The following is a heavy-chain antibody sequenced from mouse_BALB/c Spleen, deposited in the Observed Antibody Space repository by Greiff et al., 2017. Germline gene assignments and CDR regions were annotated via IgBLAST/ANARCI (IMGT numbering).Heavy chain of an antibody. CDR3: AREDRYDGSGFAY. J-gene: IGHJ3*01. V-gene: IGHV3-2*02. CDR1: GYSITSDYA. D-gene: IGHD2-14*01. CDR2: ISYSGST. Sequence: EVKLMESGPGLVKPSQSLSLTCTVTGYSITSDYAWNWIRQFPGNKLEWMGYISYSGSTSYNPSLKSRISITRDTSKNQFFLQLNSVTTEDTATYYCAREDRYDGSGFAYWGQGTLVTVSA.